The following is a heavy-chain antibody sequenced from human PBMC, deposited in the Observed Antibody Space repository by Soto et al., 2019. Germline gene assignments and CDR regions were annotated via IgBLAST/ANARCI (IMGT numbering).Heavy chain of an antibody. CDR2: FDPEDGET. Sequence: ASVKVSCKVSGYTLTELSMHWVRQAPGKGLEWMGGFDPEDGETIYAQKFQGRVTMTEDTSTDTAYMELSSLRSEDTAVYYCATALTTLGYYMDVWGKGTTGTVSS. J-gene: IGHJ6*03. CDR1: GYTLTELS. V-gene: IGHV1-24*01. D-gene: IGHD4-17*01. CDR3: ATALTTLGYYMDV.